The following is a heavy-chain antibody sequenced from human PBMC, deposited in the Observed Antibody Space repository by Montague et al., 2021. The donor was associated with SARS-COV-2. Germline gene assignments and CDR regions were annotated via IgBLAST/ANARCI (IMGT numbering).Heavy chain of an antibody. V-gene: IGHV3-30-3*01. Sequence: SLRLSCAASGFTFSSYAMHWVRQAPGKGLEWVAVISYDGSNKYYADSVKGRFTISRDNSKNTLYLQMNSLRAEDTAVYYCARAAQKQYVLLWFGELLHDAFGIWGPGEKVPGSS. CDR2: ISYDGSNK. J-gene: IGHJ3*02. CDR1: GFTFSSYA. D-gene: IGHD3-10*01. CDR3: ARAAQKQYVLLWFGELLHDAFGI.